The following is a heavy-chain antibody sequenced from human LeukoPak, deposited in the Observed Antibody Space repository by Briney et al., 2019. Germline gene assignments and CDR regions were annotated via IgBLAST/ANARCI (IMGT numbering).Heavy chain of an antibody. CDR3: AAQPPSTRLPLL. CDR1: GYTFTSYY. V-gene: IGHV1-46*01. Sequence: VASVNVSCKASGYTFTSYYMHWVRQAPGQGLEWMGIINPSGGSTSYAQKFQGRVTMTRDTSTSTVYMELSSLRSEDTAVYYCAAQPPSTRLPLLWGQGTLVTVSS. J-gene: IGHJ4*02. D-gene: IGHD5-12*01. CDR2: INPSGGST.